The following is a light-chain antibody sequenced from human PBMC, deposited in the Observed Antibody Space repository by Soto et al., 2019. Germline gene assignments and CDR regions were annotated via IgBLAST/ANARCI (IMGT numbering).Light chain of an antibody. CDR3: QKYNTGPLT. J-gene: IGKJ5*01. CDR2: SAS. Sequence: DIQMTQSPSSLSASVGDRVTITCRASQGISVYLAWYQQKPGKVPKLLIYSASTLQSGVPSRFSGSGSGTDFTRTISSLQPEDVATDYGQKYNTGPLTFGRGTRLEIK. V-gene: IGKV1-27*01. CDR1: QGISVY.